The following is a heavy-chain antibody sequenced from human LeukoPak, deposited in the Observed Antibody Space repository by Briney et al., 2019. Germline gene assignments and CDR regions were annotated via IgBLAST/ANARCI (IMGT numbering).Heavy chain of an antibody. CDR1: GYTLTELS. D-gene: IGHD4-23*01. CDR3: ATDRGTTVVSKYYYYYGMDV. V-gene: IGHV1-24*01. J-gene: IGHJ6*02. Sequence: EASVKVSCKVSGYTLTELSMHWVRQAPGKGLEWMGGFDPEDGETIYAQKFQGRVTMTEDTSTDTAYMELGSLRSEDTAVYYCATDRGTTVVSKYYYYYGMDVWGQGTTVTVSS. CDR2: FDPEDGET.